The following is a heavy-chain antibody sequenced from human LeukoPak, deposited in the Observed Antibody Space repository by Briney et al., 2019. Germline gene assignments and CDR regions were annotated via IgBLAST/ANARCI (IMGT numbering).Heavy chain of an antibody. Sequence: SETLSLTCTVSGGSISTISYYWGWIRQPPGKGLEWIGTIYYSGSTYYNPSLKSRVTISVDTSKNQFSLKLNSVTAADTAVYYCARSWIHYYDNSGYFDYWGQGTLVTVSS. CDR2: IYYSGST. D-gene: IGHD3-22*01. J-gene: IGHJ4*02. V-gene: IGHV4-39*07. CDR1: GGSISTISYY. CDR3: ARSWIHYYDNSGYFDY.